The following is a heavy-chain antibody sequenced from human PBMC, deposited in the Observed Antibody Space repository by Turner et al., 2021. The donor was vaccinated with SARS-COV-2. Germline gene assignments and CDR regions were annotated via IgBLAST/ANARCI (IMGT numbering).Heavy chain of an antibody. J-gene: IGHJ5*02. Sequence: QVQLVQSGADVKKPGSAVTVPCTASVCTFSTYAIRWVRQAPGQGPGWMGGIMPFLSMKNDGKKYQGRVTNTADKSTRTDYMEMINLRSEGTAVYYCAREQPGDDFWSGYSANWFDPWGQGTLVTVSS. V-gene: IGHV1-69*10. D-gene: IGHD3-3*01. CDR2: IMPFLSMK. CDR3: AREQPGDDFWSGYSANWFDP. CDR1: VCTFSTYA.